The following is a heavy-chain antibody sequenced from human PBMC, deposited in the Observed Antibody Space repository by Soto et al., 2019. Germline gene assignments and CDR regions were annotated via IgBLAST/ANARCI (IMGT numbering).Heavy chain of an antibody. CDR3: ARALLQFLDWSPFDY. CDR2: ISYDGGNK. V-gene: IGHV3-30-3*01. D-gene: IGHD3-3*01. J-gene: IGHJ4*02. CDR1: GFTFSSYP. Sequence: QVQLVESGRGVVQPGRSLRLSCAASGFTFSSYPMHWVRQAPGKGLEWVAGISYDGGNKYYADSVKGRFTISRDNSKSTLYLQMNSLRAEDTALYFCARALLQFLDWSPFDYWGQGTLVTVSS.